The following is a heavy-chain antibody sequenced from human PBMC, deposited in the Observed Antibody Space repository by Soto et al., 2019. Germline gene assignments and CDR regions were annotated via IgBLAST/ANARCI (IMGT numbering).Heavy chain of an antibody. V-gene: IGHV4-59*01. D-gene: IGHD5-12*01. CDR3: ARAYGGYADY. Sequence: SETLSLTCTVSGGSISSYYWSWIRQPPGKGLEWIGFFYYSGSTNYTPSLKSRVTISVDTSKNQFSLKLSSVTAADTAVYYCARAYGGYADYWGQGARVTVS. CDR1: GGSISSYY. J-gene: IGHJ4*02. CDR2: FYYSGST.